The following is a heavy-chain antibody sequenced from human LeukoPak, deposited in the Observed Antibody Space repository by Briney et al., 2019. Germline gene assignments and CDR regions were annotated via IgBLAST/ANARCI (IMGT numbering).Heavy chain of an antibody. D-gene: IGHD2-21*02. CDR2: INAGNGNT. V-gene: IGHV1-2*02. Sequence: ASVKVSCKASGYTFTGYYMHWVRQAPGQGLEWMGWINAGNGNTKYSQKFQGRVTMTRNTSISTAYMELSSLRSEDTAVYYCARAPPYCGGDCPYDYWGQGTLVTVSS. CDR3: ARAPPYCGGDCPYDY. J-gene: IGHJ4*02. CDR1: GYTFTGYY.